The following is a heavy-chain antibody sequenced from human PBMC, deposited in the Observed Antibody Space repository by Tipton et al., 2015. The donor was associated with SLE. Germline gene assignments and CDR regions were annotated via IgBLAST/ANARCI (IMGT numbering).Heavy chain of an antibody. V-gene: IGHV3-23*01. D-gene: IGHD6-19*01. CDR3: AKELGVSSGWYYSFDY. CDR2: IGSSGGST. J-gene: IGHJ4*02. CDR1: GFSVSSKY. Sequence: SLRLSCAASGFSVSSKYMSWVRQAPGKGLEWVSSIGSSGGSTYYADSVRGRFTISRDNSKNILYLQMNSLRAEDTAVYYCAKELGVSSGWYYSFDYWGQGTLVTVSS.